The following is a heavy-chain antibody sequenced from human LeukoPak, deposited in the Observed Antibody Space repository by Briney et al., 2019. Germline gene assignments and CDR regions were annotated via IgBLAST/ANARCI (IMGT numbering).Heavy chain of an antibody. D-gene: IGHD2-21*02. CDR3: AKDSRSQRYCGGDCYSAYDY. V-gene: IGHV3-23*01. Sequence: GGSLRLSCAASGFTFSTYAMSWVRQAPGKGLEWVSAISRSGDSTYYADSVKGRFTISRDNSKNTLYLQMNSLRAEDTAVYYCAKDSRSQRYCGGDCYSAYDYWGQGTLVTVSS. J-gene: IGHJ4*02. CDR1: GFTFSTYA. CDR2: ISRSGDST.